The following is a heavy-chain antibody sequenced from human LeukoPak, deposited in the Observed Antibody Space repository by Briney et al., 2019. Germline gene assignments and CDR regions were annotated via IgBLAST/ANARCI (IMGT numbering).Heavy chain of an antibody. V-gene: IGHV3-53*01. Sequence: GGSLRLSCVASGFTFSSYSMNWVRQAPGRGLEWVSFIYADGNTYYADSVKGRFTISRDISKNAVYLQMNSLRAEDTAVYYCARDSYGDANFDSWGQGTLVTVSS. D-gene: IGHD4-17*01. CDR2: IYADGNT. CDR1: GFTFSSYS. CDR3: ARDSYGDANFDS. J-gene: IGHJ4*02.